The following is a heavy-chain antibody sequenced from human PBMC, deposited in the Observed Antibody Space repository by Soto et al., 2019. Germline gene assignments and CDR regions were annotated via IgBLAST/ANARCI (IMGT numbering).Heavy chain of an antibody. CDR3: AGEVGGTGLHF. V-gene: IGHV1-69*12. CDR1: GGTFKNYG. CDR2: IIPMFGTA. D-gene: IGHD3-9*01. Sequence: QVQLVQSGAEVKKPGSSVKVSCRTSGGTFKNYGFSWVRQAPGQGLEWMGGIIPMFGTANYGQIFQGRLTINADESTSTAYMELSSLKSEDTAVYYCAGEVGGTGLHFWGQGTLVIVSS. J-gene: IGHJ4*02.